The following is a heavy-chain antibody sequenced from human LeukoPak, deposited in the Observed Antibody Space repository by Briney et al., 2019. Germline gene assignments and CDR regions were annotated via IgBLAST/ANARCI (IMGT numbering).Heavy chain of an antibody. CDR3: TRAVAGHPD. CDR1: GVPFSNYY. V-gene: IGHV4-34*01. J-gene: IGHJ4*02. D-gene: IGHD6-19*01. CDR2: INHSGYT. Sequence: SETQSLTCGVSGVPFSNYYWSWVRQSPTQGLEWVGEINHSGYTNYNPSLKSRVTMSIDTSKNQFSLKLTSVTAADAGVYYCTRAVAGHPDWGQGTLVTVSS.